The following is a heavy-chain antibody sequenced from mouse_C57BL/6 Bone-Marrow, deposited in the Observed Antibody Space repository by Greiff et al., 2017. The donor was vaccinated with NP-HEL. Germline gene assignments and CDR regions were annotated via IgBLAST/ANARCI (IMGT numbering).Heavy chain of an antibody. CDR2: ISSGGSYT. J-gene: IGHJ2*01. CDR3: ARRGSQYYFDY. V-gene: IGHV5-6*02. CDR1: GFTFSSYG. D-gene: IGHD1-1*01. Sequence: EVMLVESGGDLVKPGGSLKLSCAASGFTFSSYGMSWVRQTPDKRLEWVATISSGGSYTYYPDSVKGRFTISRDNAKNTLYLQMSSLKFEDTAMYYCARRGSQYYFDYWGQGTTLTVSS.